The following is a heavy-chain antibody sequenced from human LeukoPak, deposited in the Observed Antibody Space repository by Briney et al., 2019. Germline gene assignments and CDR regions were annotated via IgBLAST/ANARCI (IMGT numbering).Heavy chain of an antibody. V-gene: IGHV4-4*07. CDR1: GGSISNYF. CDR3: ARDGPRSGYDLGHFDN. D-gene: IGHD5-12*01. Sequence: PSETLSLTCTVSGGSISNYFWSWVRQPAGKGLEWIGRIYSTGRSDYNPSLKSRITISVDTSKNQFSLKLSSVTAADTAVYYCARDGPRSGYDLGHFDNLGQGTLVTASS. CDR2: IYSTGRS. J-gene: IGHJ4*02.